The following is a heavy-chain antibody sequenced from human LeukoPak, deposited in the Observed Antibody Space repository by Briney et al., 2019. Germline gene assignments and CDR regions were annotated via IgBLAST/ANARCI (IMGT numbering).Heavy chain of an antibody. CDR2: ISYDGSNK. CDR3: ARDYYDSSGYYHGGY. V-gene: IGHV3-30*03. J-gene: IGHJ4*02. Sequence: GGSLRLSCAASGFTFSSYGMHWVRQAPGKGLEWVAVISYDGSNKYYADSVKGRFTISRVNSKNTLYLQMNSLRVEDTAVYFCARDYYDSSGYYHGGYWGQGTLVTVSS. D-gene: IGHD3-22*01. CDR1: GFTFSSYG.